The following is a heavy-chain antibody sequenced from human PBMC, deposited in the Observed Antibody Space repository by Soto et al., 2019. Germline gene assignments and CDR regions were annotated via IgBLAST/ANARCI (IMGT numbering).Heavy chain of an antibody. V-gene: IGHV4-4*02. Sequence: QVLLEESGPGLVRPSGTLSLTCSVSGASINSANWWVWVRQPPGKGLEWIGEIYHIGSTTYNPSLKSRATISVDKSKNQFSPIVTSVTAAGTAVYYCAKRYDFWSGRWYGLGVWGQGTTVTVSS. D-gene: IGHD3-3*01. CDR2: IYHIGST. CDR1: GASINSANW. CDR3: AKRYDFWSGRWYGLGV. J-gene: IGHJ6*02.